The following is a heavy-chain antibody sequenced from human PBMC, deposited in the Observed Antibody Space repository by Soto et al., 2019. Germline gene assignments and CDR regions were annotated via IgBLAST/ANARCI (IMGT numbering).Heavy chain of an antibody. J-gene: IGHJ4*02. CDR1: GFTFSSSL. Sequence: EVQLVESGGALVQPGGSLRLSCAASGFTFSSSLMHWVRQAPGKGLVWVSRISGDGRTIYYADSVKGRFTISRDNAKNTLSLQRNSRRRGDTAVYYCARGGAIIATGSWSWGQGALVTVSS. D-gene: IGHD3-16*02. CDR3: ARGGAIIATGSWS. CDR2: ISGDGRTI. V-gene: IGHV3-74*01.